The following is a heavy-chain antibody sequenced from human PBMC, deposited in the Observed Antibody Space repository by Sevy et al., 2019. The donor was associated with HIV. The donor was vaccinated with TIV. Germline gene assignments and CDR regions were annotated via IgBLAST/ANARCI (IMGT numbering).Heavy chain of an antibody. J-gene: IGHJ4*02. CDR2: IRRNPHEPYGGTT. Sequence: GGSLRLSCTSPGFTLGDYAISWFRQAPGKGLKGVAFIRRNPHEPYGGTTEYAASVKGRLTISRDDSKSIAYLQMNSLKTEDTAVYYCTRALATADTPEYYFDYWGQGILVTVSS. V-gene: IGHV3-49*03. D-gene: IGHD5-12*01. CDR3: TRALATADTPEYYFDY. CDR1: GFTLGDYA.